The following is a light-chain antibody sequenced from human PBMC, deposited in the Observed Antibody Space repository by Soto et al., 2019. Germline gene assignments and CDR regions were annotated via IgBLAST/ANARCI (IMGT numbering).Light chain of an antibody. J-gene: IGLJ2*01. CDR3: CSFALGSTLI. Sequence: QSALTQPASVSGSPEQSITISCTGTSSDVGSYNLVSWYQQYPDKAPKLIIYEGSKRPSGVSNRFSGSKSGSTASLTISGLQAEDEADYYCCSFALGSTLIFGGGTKLTVL. CDR2: EGS. V-gene: IGLV2-23*01. CDR1: SSDVGSYNL.